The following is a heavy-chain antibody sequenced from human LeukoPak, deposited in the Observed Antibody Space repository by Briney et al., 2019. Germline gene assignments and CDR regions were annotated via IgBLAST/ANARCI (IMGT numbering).Heavy chain of an antibody. CDR1: GGSISSYY. Sequence: SETLSLTCTVSGGSISSYYWSWIRQPPGKGLEWIAYIYTSGSTNYNPSLKSRVTISVDTSKNQFSLKLSSLTAADTAVYYCARLEVIVGANYFDYWGQGTLVTVSS. V-gene: IGHV4-4*09. D-gene: IGHD1-26*01. CDR2: IYTSGST. CDR3: ARLEVIVGANYFDY. J-gene: IGHJ4*02.